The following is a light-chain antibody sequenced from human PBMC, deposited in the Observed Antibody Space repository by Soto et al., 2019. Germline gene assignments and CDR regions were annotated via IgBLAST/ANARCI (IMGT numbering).Light chain of an antibody. CDR2: GAS. CDR3: QQYATSPPT. CDR1: QSVSRSY. J-gene: IGKJ4*01. V-gene: IGKV3-20*01. Sequence: EIVLTQSPGTLSLSPGERATLSCRASQSVSRSYVAWYQQKLGQPPRLLIYGASNRATGIPDRFSGSGSGTDFTLTIGRLEPEDFAVYYCQQYATSPPTFGGGTKVEIK.